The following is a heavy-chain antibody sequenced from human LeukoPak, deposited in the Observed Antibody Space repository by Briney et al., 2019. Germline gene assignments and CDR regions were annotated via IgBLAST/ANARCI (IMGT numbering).Heavy chain of an antibody. J-gene: IGHJ3*02. CDR2: IIPIFGTA. V-gene: IGHV1-69*06. CDR3: ARDDSGHAFDI. Sequence: PVASVKVSCKASGGTFSSYAISWVRQAPGQGLEWMGGIIPIFGTANYAQKFQGRVTITADKSTSTAYMELSSLRSEDTAVYYCARDDSGHAFDIWGQGTMVTVSS. CDR1: GGTFSSYA. D-gene: IGHD1-26*01.